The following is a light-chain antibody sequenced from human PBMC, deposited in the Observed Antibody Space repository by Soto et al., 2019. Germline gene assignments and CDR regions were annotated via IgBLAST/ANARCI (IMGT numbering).Light chain of an antibody. CDR1: QSVTTY. CDR3: HQSYSIPPT. V-gene: IGKV1-39*01. CDR2: GAS. Sequence: DIQMTQSPSSLSGSVGDRVTITCRASQSVTTYLNWYQHKPGKAPQLLIYGASRLQSGVPSRFSASGSATDFALTTTSLQPEDFATYYCHQSYSIPPTFGQGTRLEIK. J-gene: IGKJ5*01.